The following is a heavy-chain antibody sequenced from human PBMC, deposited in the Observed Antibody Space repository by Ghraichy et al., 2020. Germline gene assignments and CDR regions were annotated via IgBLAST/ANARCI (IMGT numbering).Heavy chain of an antibody. J-gene: IGHJ4*02. V-gene: IGHV3-21*01. Sequence: GGSLRLSCAASGFTFSSYSMNWVRQAPGKGLEWVSSISSSSSYIYYADSVKGRFTISRDNAKNSLYLQMNSLRAEDTAVYYCASADLPVYGDYGYWGQGTLVTVSS. CDR3: ASADLPVYGDYGY. CDR2: ISSSSSYI. CDR1: GFTFSSYS. D-gene: IGHD4-17*01.